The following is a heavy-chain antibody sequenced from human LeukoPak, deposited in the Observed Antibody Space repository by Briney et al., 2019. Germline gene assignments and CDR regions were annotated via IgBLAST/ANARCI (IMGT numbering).Heavy chain of an antibody. J-gene: IGHJ4*02. V-gene: IGHV3-23*01. D-gene: IGHD6-13*01. Sequence: TGGSLRLSCTASGFTFSSYVMTWVRQAPGKGLEWVSSISDSSSSTYYADSVKGRFTISRDNSRNTLYLQMSSLRAEDTAIYYCAKSRRAVGINPADYWGQGTLVTVSS. CDR1: GFTFSSYV. CDR3: AKSRRAVGINPADY. CDR2: ISDSSSST.